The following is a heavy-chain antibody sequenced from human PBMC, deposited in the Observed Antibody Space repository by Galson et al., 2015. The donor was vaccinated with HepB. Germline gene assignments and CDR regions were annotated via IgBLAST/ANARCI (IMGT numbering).Heavy chain of an antibody. V-gene: IGHV3-48*04. Sequence: SLRLSCAVSGFNFSDYSINWVRQAPGKGLEWLSYISGGSGTIYYADSVKGRFTVSRDNAKNSLYLQMNSLRADDTAIYYCARDLKQLWLKGYLDYWGQGTLVTVTA. CDR2: ISGGSGTI. D-gene: IGHD5-18*01. CDR3: ARDLKQLWLKGYLDY. CDR1: GFNFSDYS. J-gene: IGHJ4*02.